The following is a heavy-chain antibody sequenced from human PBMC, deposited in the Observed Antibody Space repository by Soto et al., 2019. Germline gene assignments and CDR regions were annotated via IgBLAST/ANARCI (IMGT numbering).Heavy chain of an antibody. D-gene: IGHD2-21*01. Sequence: SPTLSLSSARSGESAASDSTACNSIRPSPSKCLEWLGRTYHRSKSYNDYSVSVKSRITIHPDTSKNQFSLQLYPVTPEDTAVYYCAIHKAIGRRPTDFDYSGQGTLVTVS. CDR2: TYHRSKSYN. V-gene: IGHV6-1*01. J-gene: IGHJ4*02. CDR1: GESAASDSTA. CDR3: AIHKAIGRRPTDFDY.